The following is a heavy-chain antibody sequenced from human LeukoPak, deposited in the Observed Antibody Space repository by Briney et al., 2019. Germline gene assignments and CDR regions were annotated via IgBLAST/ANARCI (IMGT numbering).Heavy chain of an antibody. J-gene: IGHJ6*02. D-gene: IGHD3-16*01. V-gene: IGHV3-7*03. CDR3: ARGGGLDV. Sequence: GGSLRLSCAASGFTFSSYWMNWARQAPGKGMEWVASINHNGNVNYYVDSVKGRFTISRDNAKNSLYLQMSNLRAEDTAVYFCARGGGLDVWGQGATVTVSS. CDR2: INHNGNVN. CDR1: GFTFSSYW.